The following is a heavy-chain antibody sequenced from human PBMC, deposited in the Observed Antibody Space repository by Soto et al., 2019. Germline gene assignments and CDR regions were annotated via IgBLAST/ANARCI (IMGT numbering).Heavy chain of an antibody. J-gene: IGHJ4*02. CDR2: VYHTGST. CDR1: GDSISSTHW. CDR3: ATLPPRIVVTILPIPS. D-gene: IGHD2-21*01. Sequence: QVQLRQSGPRLARPSGTLSLTCVVSGDSISSTHWWTWVRQTPGTGLEWIGEVYHTGSTKYNPSLXNXVXIXXDKSNSQFSLNLQSLTAADTAVYYCATLPPRIVVTILPIPSWGQGTQVTVSS. V-gene: IGHV4-4*02.